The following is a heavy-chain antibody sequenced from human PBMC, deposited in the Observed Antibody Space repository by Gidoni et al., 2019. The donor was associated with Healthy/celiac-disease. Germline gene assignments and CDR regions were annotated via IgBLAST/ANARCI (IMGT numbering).Heavy chain of an antibody. Sequence: QVQLVESGGGVVQPGRSLRLSCASSGFTFRSYGMHWVRQAPGKGLEWVAVIWYDGSNKYYADSVKGRFTISRDNSKNTLYLQMNSLRAEDTAVYYCARLLHYDSSGYDAFDIWGQGTMVTVSS. CDR3: ARLLHYDSSGYDAFDI. V-gene: IGHV3-33*01. J-gene: IGHJ3*02. D-gene: IGHD3-22*01. CDR1: GFTFRSYG. CDR2: IWYDGSNK.